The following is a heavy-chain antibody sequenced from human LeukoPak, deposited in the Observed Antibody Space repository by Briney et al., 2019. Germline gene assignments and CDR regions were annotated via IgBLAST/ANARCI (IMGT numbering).Heavy chain of an antibody. J-gene: IGHJ4*02. D-gene: IGHD1-26*01. Sequence: PGGSLRLSCAASGFTFSSYAMSWVRQAPGKGLEWVSVIYSGGSTYYADSVKGRFTISRDNSKNTLYLQMNSLRAEDTAVYYCARVWGATHFDYWGQGTLVTVSS. CDR3: ARVWGATHFDY. CDR2: IYSGGST. CDR1: GFTFSSYA. V-gene: IGHV3-53*01.